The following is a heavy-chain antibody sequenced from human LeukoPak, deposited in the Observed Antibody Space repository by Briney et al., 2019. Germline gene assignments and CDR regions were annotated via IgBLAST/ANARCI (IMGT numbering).Heavy chain of an antibody. J-gene: IGHJ4*02. Sequence: GESLKISCKGSGYSFTNYWIAWVRQMPGKGLEWMGIIYPGDSDTRYSPSLQGQVTISADKSISTAYLQWSSLKASGTAMYYCAKGKGYCSAGSCGIFDYWGQGTLVTVSS. CDR3: AKGKGYCSAGSCGIFDY. CDR2: IYPGDSDT. V-gene: IGHV5-51*01. D-gene: IGHD2-15*01. CDR1: GYSFTNYW.